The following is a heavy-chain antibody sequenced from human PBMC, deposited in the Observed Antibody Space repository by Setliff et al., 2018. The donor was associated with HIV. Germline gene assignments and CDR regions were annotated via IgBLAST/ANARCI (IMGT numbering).Heavy chain of an antibody. Sequence: ASETLSLTCYVTDDPISSYYWSWVRQPAGKGLEWIGRLYVSGDTNYNPSLKSRVTMSLDTSKKHFSLNLKSVTAADTAVYYCALTGHRLLRGYMDVWGKGPRSPSP. J-gene: IGHJ6*03. D-gene: IGHD2-15*01. CDR3: ALTGHRLLRGYMDV. V-gene: IGHV4-4*07. CDR1: DDPISSYY. CDR2: LYVSGDT.